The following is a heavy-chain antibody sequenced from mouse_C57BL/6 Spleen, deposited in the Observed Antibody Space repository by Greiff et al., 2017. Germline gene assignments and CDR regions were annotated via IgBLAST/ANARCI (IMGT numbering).Heavy chain of an antibody. V-gene: IGHV1-64*01. CDR1: GYTFTSYW. J-gene: IGHJ4*01. CDR3: ARVSYDYDDGGYYYAMDY. CDR2: IHPNSGST. D-gene: IGHD2-4*01. Sequence: QVQLQQPGAELVKPGASVKLSCKASGYTFTSYWMHWVKQRPGQGLEWIGMIHPNSGSTNYNEKFKSKATLTVDKSSSTAYMQLSSLTSEDSAVYYCARVSYDYDDGGYYYAMDYWSQGTSVTVSS.